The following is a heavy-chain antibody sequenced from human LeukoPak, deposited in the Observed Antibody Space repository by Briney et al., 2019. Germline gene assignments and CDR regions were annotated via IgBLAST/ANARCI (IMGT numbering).Heavy chain of an antibody. Sequence: KSGGSLRLSCVSSGFTIGTAWMSWVRQAPVKGLEWLGHIKSEGEGATTDYAAPAKGRFAISRDDSKNMIYLQMSSLKIDDTAIYYCIAHFPYFYGFAVWGKGTTVTVSS. CDR2: IKSEGEGATT. CDR3: IAHFPYFYGFAV. J-gene: IGHJ6*04. CDR1: GFTIGTAW. D-gene: IGHD3-3*02. V-gene: IGHV3-15*01.